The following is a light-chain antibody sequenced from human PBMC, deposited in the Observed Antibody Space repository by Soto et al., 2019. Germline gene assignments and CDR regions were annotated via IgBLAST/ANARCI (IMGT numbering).Light chain of an antibody. V-gene: IGKV1-5*01. CDR1: QSISTW. CDR3: QQYNSYPWT. J-gene: IGKJ1*01. Sequence: DIHTSHSPSTLSASVGDRVTITCRASQSISTWLAWYQEKPGKAPNLLIYDASRLQSGVPSRFSGTGSGTEFTLTVTSLQPDDFATYFCQQYNSYPWTFGHGTKVDIK. CDR2: DAS.